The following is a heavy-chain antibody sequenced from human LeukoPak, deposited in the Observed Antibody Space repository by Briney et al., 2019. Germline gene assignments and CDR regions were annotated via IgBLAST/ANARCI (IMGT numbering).Heavy chain of an antibody. V-gene: IGHV4-4*07. D-gene: IGHD5-12*01. CDR1: GGSISSYY. CDR3: ARASYSGYRHYYYYYYMDV. J-gene: IGHJ6*03. Sequence: SETLSLTCTVSGGSISSYYWSWIRQPAGKGLEWIGRICTSGSTNYNPSLKSRVTMSVDTSKNQFSLKLSSVTAADTAVYYCARASYSGYRHYYYYYYMDVWGKGTTVTISS. CDR2: ICTSGST.